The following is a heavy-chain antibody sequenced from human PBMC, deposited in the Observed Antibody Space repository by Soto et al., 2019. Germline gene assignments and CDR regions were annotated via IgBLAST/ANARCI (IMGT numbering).Heavy chain of an antibody. V-gene: IGHV4-59*01. J-gene: IGHJ4*02. Sequence: SETLSLTCTVSGGSISSYYWSWIRQPPGKGLEWIGYIYYSGSTNYNPSLKSRVTISVDTSENQFSLKLSSVTAADTAVYYCATTTYYDFWSGYLGPDYWGQGTLVTVSS. D-gene: IGHD3-3*01. CDR1: GGSISSYY. CDR3: ATTTYYDFWSGYLGPDY. CDR2: IYYSGST.